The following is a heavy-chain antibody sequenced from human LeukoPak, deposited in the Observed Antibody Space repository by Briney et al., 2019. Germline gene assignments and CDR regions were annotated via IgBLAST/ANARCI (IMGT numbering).Heavy chain of an antibody. V-gene: IGHV4-30-4*01. D-gene: IGHD3-22*01. CDR3: ASPYYYESRIDP. CDR2: MYYSGST. J-gene: IGHJ5*02. Sequence: SQTLSLTCTVSGGSISSGDYYWSWIRQPPGRGLEWIAYMYYSGSTYYNPSLKSRVTMSADTSKNQLSLKLSSVTAADTAVYYCASPYYYESRIDPWGQGILVTVSS. CDR1: GGSISSGDYY.